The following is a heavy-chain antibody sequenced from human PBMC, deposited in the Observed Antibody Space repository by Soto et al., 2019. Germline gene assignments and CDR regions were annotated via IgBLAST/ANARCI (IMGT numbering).Heavy chain of an antibody. V-gene: IGHV3-23*01. D-gene: IGHD3-16*01. CDR2: ISGSGGST. CDR1: GFTFSSYA. CDR3: AEDFQIMITFGPFAY. Sequence: GGSLRLSCAASGFTFSSYAMSWVRQAPGKGLEWVSAISGSGGSTYYADSVKGRFTISRDNSKNTLYLQMNSLRAEDTAVYYCAEDFQIMITFGPFAYWGQGTLVTVSS. J-gene: IGHJ4*02.